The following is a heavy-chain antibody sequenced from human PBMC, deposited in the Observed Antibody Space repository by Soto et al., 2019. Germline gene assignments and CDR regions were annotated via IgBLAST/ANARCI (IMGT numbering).Heavy chain of an antibody. CDR3: ATRITVFGLLIPPFDP. V-gene: IGHV4-34*01. CDR1: GGSVNGYY. Sequence: PSETLSLTCAVYGGSVNGYYWNWIRQPPGKGLGWIGEINHTGGTHYNPSLKSRVTMSVDTTKNQFSLRLSSVTAADTAIYYCATRITVFGLLIPPFDPWGQGTQVTVS. J-gene: IGHJ5*02. CDR2: INHTGGT. D-gene: IGHD3-3*01.